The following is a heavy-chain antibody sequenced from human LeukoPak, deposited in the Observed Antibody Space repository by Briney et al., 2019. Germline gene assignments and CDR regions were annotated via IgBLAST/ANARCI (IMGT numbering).Heavy chain of an antibody. Sequence: GGSLRLSCAASGFTFSRYAMSWVRQAPGKGLEWVSYISSSSSTIYYADSVKGRFTISRDNAKNSLYLQMNSLRAEDTAVYYCAREGNYYGSGSYRPYWGQGTLVTVSS. CDR2: ISSSSSTI. J-gene: IGHJ4*02. CDR1: GFTFSRYA. CDR3: AREGNYYGSGSYRPY. D-gene: IGHD3-10*01. V-gene: IGHV3-48*04.